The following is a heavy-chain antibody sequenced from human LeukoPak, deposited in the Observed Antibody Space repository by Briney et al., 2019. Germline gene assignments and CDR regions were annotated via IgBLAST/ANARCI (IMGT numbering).Heavy chain of an antibody. V-gene: IGHV1-69*04. J-gene: IGHJ4*02. D-gene: IGHD3-22*01. CDR3: ARGRTYYYDSSGYSLEEDFDY. CDR1: GYTFTGYY. CDR2: IIPILGIA. Sequence: ASVKVSCKASGYTFTGYYMHWVRQAPGQGLEWMGRIIPILGIANYAQKFQGRVTITADKSTSTAYMELSSLRSEDTAVYYCARGRTYYYDSSGYSLEEDFDYWGQGTLVTVSS.